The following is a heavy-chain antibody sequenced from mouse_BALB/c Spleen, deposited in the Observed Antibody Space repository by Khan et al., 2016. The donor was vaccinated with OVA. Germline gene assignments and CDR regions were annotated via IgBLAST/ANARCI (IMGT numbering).Heavy chain of an antibody. Sequence: QVQLKESGTELVRPGASVKLSCKASGYTFSNSWINWVKQRPGQGLEWIGNIYPSDSYINYNQKFRDKATLTVDKSSTTAYMHLSSPTSEDSAVFYCTKGGVDGFSCAYWGQGTLVTVSA. D-gene: IGHD2-3*01. CDR1: GYTFSNSW. V-gene: IGHV1-69*02. CDR3: TKGGVDGFSCAY. CDR2: IYPSDSYI. J-gene: IGHJ3*01.